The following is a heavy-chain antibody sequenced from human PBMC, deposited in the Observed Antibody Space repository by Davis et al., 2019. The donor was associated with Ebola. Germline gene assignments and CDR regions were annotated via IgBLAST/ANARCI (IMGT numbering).Heavy chain of an antibody. CDR3: AKDLYGCSSTSCYYYYGMDV. Sequence: PGGSLRLSCAASGFTFSSYGMHWVRQAPGKGLEWVAVIWYDGSNKYYADSVKGRFTISRDNSKNTLYLQMNSLRAEDTAVYYCAKDLYGCSSTSCYYYYGMDVWGQGTTVTVSS. CDR1: GFTFSSYG. D-gene: IGHD2-2*01. V-gene: IGHV3-30*02. J-gene: IGHJ6*02. CDR2: IWYDGSNK.